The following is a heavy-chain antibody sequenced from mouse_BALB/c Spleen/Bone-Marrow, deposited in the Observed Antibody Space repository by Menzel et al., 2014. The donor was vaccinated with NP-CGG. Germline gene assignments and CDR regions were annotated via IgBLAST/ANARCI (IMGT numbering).Heavy chain of an antibody. D-gene: IGHD1-1*01. CDR1: GFNIEDSY. CDR2: IDPANGNT. V-gene: IGHV14-3*02. CDR3: ARNYGSSLDY. Sequence: EVQLQQSGAEIVKPGASDKSSCTTSGFNIEDSYIYWMKQRPEQGLEWIGRIDPANGNTKYDPKFQGKATITVDTSSATAYLQLSSLTSEDTAVYYCARNYGSSLDYWGQGTTLTVSS. J-gene: IGHJ2*01.